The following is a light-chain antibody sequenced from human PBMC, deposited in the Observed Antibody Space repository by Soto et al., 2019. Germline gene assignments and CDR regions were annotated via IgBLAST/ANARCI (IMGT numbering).Light chain of an antibody. J-gene: IGKJ2*01. V-gene: IGKV1-39*01. CDR3: QQSYSTPYT. CDR1: QTISSS. Sequence: DIQMTQSPSSLSASVGDRVTITCRATQTISSSLKWNHQKPGKAPKLLIYSASTLGVGVPSRFSGSGSGAALSLTISSLKPGGLATYYCQQSYSTPYTFGQGPKL. CDR2: SAS.